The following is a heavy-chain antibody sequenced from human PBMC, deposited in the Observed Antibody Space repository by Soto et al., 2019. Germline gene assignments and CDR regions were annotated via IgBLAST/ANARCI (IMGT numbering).Heavy chain of an antibody. D-gene: IGHD6-19*01. Sequence: SETLSLTCAVYVGPFSGYYWSWIRQPPGKGLEWIGEISHSGSTSYNPSLKSRVTISTDTSKNQFSLKLTSLTDADTAVYYCARGRWLDPNWGQGTLVTVSS. CDR1: VGPFSGYY. V-gene: IGHV4-34*01. CDR3: ARGRWLDPN. J-gene: IGHJ4*02. CDR2: ISHSGST.